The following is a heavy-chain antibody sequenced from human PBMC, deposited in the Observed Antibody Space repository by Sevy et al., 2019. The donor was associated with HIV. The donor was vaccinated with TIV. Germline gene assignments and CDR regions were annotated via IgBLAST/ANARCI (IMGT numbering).Heavy chain of an antibody. D-gene: IGHD3-3*01. CDR3: ARLDFWSGYPYFDY. J-gene: IGHJ4*02. CDR2: IYYSGST. Sequence: SETLSLTCTVSGGSISSSSYYWGWIRQPPGKGLEWIGSIYYSGSTYYNPSLKSRVTISVDTSKNQFSLNLSSVTAADTAVYYCARLDFWSGYPYFDYWGQGTLVTVSS. V-gene: IGHV4-39*01. CDR1: GGSISSSSYY.